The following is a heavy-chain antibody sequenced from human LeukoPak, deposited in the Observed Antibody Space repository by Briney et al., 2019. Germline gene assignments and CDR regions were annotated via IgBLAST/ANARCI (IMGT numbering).Heavy chain of an antibody. J-gene: IGHJ5*02. Sequence: ASVKVSCKASGYTFTGYYMHWVRQAPGQGLEWMGRINPNSGGTNYAQKFQGRVTMTRDTSISTAYMELSRLRSDDTAVYYCARAGPVRDSFGGVIVRFDPWGQGTLVTVSS. V-gene: IGHV1-2*06. D-gene: IGHD3-16*02. CDR3: ARAGPVRDSFGGVIVRFDP. CDR2: INPNSGGT. CDR1: GYTFTGYY.